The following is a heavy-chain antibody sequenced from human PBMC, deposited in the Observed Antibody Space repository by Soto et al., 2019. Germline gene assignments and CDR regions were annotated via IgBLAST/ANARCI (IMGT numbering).Heavy chain of an antibody. CDR1: GLTLSDHY. V-gene: IGHV3-72*01. D-gene: IGHD2-15*01. CDR3: ITPRCVSADCPGA. CDR2: SRDKLKSHTT. Sequence: EVQLVESGGGLVQPGESLRLSCAVSGLTLSDHYMDWVRQAPGKGLEWVARSRDKLKSHTTDYAASVKGRFTISRDDSTNSLLLQMNSLKTEDTAVYFCITPRCVSADCPGAWGQGTLVTVSS. J-gene: IGHJ4*02.